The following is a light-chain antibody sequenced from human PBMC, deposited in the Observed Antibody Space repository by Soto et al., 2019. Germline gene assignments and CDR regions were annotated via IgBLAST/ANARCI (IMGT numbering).Light chain of an antibody. CDR3: QSYESSDLYV. CDR2: EDN. V-gene: IGLV6-57*01. Sequence: NFMLTQPHSVSESPGETVTISCTRSSGSIASTFVQWYQQRPGSSPTTLIYEDNQRPPGVPDRFSASIDSSSNSASLTISGLRTENEADYYGQSYESSDLYVFGSGTKVTVL. CDR1: SGSIASTF. J-gene: IGLJ1*01.